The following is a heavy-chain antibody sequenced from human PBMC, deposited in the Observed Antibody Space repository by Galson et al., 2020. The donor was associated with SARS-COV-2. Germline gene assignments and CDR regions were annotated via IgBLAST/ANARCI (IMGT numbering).Heavy chain of an antibody. V-gene: IGHV4-59*02. Sequence: SETLSLTCTVSGASVSDSYWGWIRQSPGKGPECIGYISNTGSTTYSPSLKSPVDILVDMSKNQFFLTLSSMTAADTAVYYCVRARAGSSPYSGGWYYFDMWGHGALVTVSS. D-gene: IGHD6-19*01. J-gene: IGHJ4*01. CDR2: ISNTGST. CDR1: GASVSDSY. CDR3: VRARAGSSPYSGGWYYFDM.